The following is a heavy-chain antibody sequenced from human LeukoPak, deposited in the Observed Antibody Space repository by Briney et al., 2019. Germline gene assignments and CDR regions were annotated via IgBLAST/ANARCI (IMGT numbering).Heavy chain of an antibody. Sequence: SETLSLTCAVSGGSISSGGYSWSWIRQPPGKGLEWIGYIYHSGSTYYNPSLKSRVTISVDRSKNQFSLKLSSVTAADTAAYYCARGRDGYNFYFDYWGQGTLVTVSS. J-gene: IGHJ4*02. D-gene: IGHD5-24*01. CDR3: ARGRDGYNFYFDY. CDR1: GGSISSGGYS. V-gene: IGHV4-30-2*01. CDR2: IYHSGST.